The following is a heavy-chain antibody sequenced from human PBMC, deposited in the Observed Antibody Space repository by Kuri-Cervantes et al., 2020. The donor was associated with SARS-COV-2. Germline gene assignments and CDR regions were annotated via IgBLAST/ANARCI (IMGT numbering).Heavy chain of an antibody. V-gene: IGHV1-69*06. Sequence: SVTVSCQDSGRTFSSYTISWVRQAPGQGLEWMGAIIPIVGTANYAQKFQVRVTLTADRSTNTAYIALNSLRSEDTAVYYCARDATTGTWYYYYGMDVGGQGPTVTVYS. D-gene: IGHD1/OR15-1a*01. CDR1: GRTFSSYT. J-gene: IGHJ6*02. CDR3: ARDATTGTWYYYYGMDV. CDR2: IIPIVGTA.